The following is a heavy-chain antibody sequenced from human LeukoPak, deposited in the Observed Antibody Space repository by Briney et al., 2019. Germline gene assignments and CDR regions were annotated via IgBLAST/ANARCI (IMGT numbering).Heavy chain of an antibody. J-gene: IGHJ3*02. Sequence: GGSLRLSCAASGFTFSDYSINWVRQAPGKGLEWVSSISGTSSYIYYAESLKGRFTISRDHAKNSLYLQMNSLGAEDTSVYYCARVGATTWGAFDIWGQGTMVTVSS. CDR3: ARVGATTWGAFDI. CDR1: GFTFSDYS. CDR2: ISGTSSYI. D-gene: IGHD1-26*01. V-gene: IGHV3-21*01.